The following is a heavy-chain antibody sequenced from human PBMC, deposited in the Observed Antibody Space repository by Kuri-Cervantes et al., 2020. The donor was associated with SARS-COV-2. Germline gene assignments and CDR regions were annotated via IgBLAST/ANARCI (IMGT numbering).Heavy chain of an antibody. CDR1: GFTFSSYA. CDR2: ISGSGGST. CDR3: ARGLLYYDFWSGYYTPHDAFDI. D-gene: IGHD3-3*01. J-gene: IGHJ3*02. Sequence: GGSLRLSCAASGFTFSSYAMSWVRQAPGKGLEWVTAISGSGGSTYYADSVKGRFTISRDNSKITLYLQMNSLRAEDTAVYYCARGLLYYDFWSGYYTPHDAFDIWGQGTMVTVSS. V-gene: IGHV3-23*01.